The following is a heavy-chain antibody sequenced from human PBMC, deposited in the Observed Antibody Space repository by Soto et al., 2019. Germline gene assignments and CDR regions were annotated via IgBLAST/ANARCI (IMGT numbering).Heavy chain of an antibody. CDR2: IYYTGST. V-gene: IGHV4-59*01. CDR3: ARGILGATTPFDL. J-gene: IGHJ4*02. CDR1: GGSITGYY. D-gene: IGHD1-26*01. Sequence: HVQLQESGPGLVKPSETLSLTCSVSGGSITGYYWIWIRQPPGKGLECIGYIYYTGSTYYSPSLASRVTISVDTSKDQFSLRLSSVTTADTAVYYCARGILGATTPFDLWGRGSLVTVSS.